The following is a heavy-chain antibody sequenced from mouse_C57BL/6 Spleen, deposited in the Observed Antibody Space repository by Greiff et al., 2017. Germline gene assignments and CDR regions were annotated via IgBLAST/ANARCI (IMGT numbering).Heavy chain of an antibody. CDR1: GYTFTSYW. J-gene: IGHJ2*01. D-gene: IGHD4-1*01. V-gene: IGHV1-50*01. CDR3: ARKLGDY. Sequence: VQLQQPGAELVKPGASVKLSCKASGYTFTSYWMQWVKQRPGQGLEWIGEIDPSDSYTNYTQKFKGKATLTVDTSSSTAYMQLSSLTSEDSAVYYCARKLGDYWGQGTTLTVSS. CDR2: IDPSDSYT.